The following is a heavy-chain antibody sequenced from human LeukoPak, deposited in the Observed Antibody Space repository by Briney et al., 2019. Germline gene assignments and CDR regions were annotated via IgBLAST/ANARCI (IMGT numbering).Heavy chain of an antibody. V-gene: IGHV3-15*01. D-gene: IGHD3-10*01. J-gene: IGHJ3*02. CDR3: ATEGGSGSYYGDDAFDM. CDR2: VKSKADDGTT. Sequence: PGGSLRLSCEASGFSFTNTWMSWVRQAPGKGLEWVGRVKSKADDGTTDYAAPVQGRFTISRDDSKNTLSLQMNSLRTEDTAVYYCATEGGSGSYYGDDAFDMWGQGTMVTVSS. CDR1: GFSFTNTW.